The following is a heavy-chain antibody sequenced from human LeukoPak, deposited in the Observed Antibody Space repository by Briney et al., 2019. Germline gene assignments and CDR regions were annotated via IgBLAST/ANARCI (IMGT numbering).Heavy chain of an antibody. V-gene: IGHV3-48*03. J-gene: IGHJ4*02. CDR2: ITGSGTTI. Sequence: GGSLRLSCAASGFTFSSYEMNWVRQAPGKGLEWVSYITGSGTTIYYADSVKGRFTISRDNAKNTLYLQMNTLRAEDTAVYYCARDSGTTDFDYWGQGTLVTVSS. CDR1: GFTFSSYE. CDR3: ARDSGTTDFDY. D-gene: IGHD2/OR15-2a*01.